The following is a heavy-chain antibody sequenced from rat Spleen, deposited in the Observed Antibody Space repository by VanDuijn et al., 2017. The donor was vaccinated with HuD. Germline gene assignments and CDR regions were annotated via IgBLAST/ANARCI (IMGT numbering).Heavy chain of an antibody. J-gene: IGHJ2*01. CDR2: ISVSGGSS. Sequence: EVQLVESGGGLVQPGRSLKLSCAASGFTFSKYGMHWIRQAPTKGLEWVASISVSGGSSYYRDSVKGRFTLSRDNAKSTLYLQMNSLRSEDTATYYCARRFDFDYWGQGVMVTVSS. V-gene: IGHV5-19*01. CDR3: ARRFDFDY. CDR1: GFTFSKYG. D-gene: IGHD4-3*01.